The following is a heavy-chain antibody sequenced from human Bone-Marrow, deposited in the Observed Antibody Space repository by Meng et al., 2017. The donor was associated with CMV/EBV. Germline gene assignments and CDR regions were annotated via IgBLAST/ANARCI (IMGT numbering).Heavy chain of an antibody. D-gene: IGHD3-3*01. V-gene: IGHV3-48*04. Sequence: GESLKISCAASGFTFSTFPMNWVRQAPGKGLEWLSYISSESTTIYYADSVRGRFTISRDNAKNSLYLQMNSLRAEDTAVYYCARAGDFWSASDMDDWGQGTLVTVSS. CDR2: ISSESTTI. J-gene: IGHJ4*02. CDR3: ARAGDFWSASDMDD. CDR1: GFTFSTFP.